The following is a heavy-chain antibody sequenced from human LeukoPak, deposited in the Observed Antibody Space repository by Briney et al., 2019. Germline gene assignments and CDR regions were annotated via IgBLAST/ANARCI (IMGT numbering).Heavy chain of an antibody. J-gene: IGHJ3*02. D-gene: IGHD1-14*01. Sequence: GGSLRLSCAASGFTFSSYGIHWVRQAPGKGLEWVAFIRNDARNKYYADSVEGRFSISRDNSKNTLWLQMNSLRDEDTAVYFCARPRGTTSTARAFDIWGLGTRVTVSS. CDR2: IRNDARNK. V-gene: IGHV3-30*02. CDR1: GFTFSSYG. CDR3: ARPRGTTSTARAFDI.